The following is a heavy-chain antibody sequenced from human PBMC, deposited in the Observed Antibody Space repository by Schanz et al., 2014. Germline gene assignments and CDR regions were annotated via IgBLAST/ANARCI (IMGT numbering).Heavy chain of an antibody. V-gene: IGHV3-23*04. D-gene: IGHD3-9*01. CDR2: LSGSGGST. CDR3: AKQIHYDILTVTRN. Sequence: DLVESRGGLIQRGESLRLSCSASGFTFGSYGMSWVRQGPGKGLEWVSALSGSGGSTYYADSVKGRFTISRDNSKNTLYLQMNSLRAEDTAVYYCAKQIHYDILTVTRNWGQGTLVTVSS. CDR1: GFTFGSYG. J-gene: IGHJ4*02.